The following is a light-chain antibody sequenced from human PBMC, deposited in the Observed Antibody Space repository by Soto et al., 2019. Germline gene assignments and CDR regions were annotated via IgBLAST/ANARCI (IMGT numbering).Light chain of an antibody. V-gene: IGKV3-20*01. CDR3: QQYGSSPRT. Sequence: IVLTQSQGTLSLSPGERATLSCRASPSVSSSYLAWYQQKPGQAPRLLIYGASSRATGIPDRFSGSGSGTDFTLTISRLEPEDFAVYYCQQYGSSPRTFGQGTKVDIK. CDR2: GAS. J-gene: IGKJ1*01. CDR1: PSVSSSY.